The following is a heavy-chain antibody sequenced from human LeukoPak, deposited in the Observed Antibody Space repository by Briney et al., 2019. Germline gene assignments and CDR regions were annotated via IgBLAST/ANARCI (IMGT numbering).Heavy chain of an antibody. CDR1: GGTFSSYA. V-gene: IGHV1-69*05. CDR3: ARDRGRGASTNYYYYMDV. D-gene: IGHD1-26*01. J-gene: IGHJ6*03. Sequence: ASVKVSCKASGGTFSSYAISWVRQAPGQGLEWMGGIIPIFGTANYAQKFQGRVTITTDESTSTAYMELSSLRSEDTAVYYCARDRGRGASTNYYYYMDVWGKGTTVTVSS. CDR2: IIPIFGTA.